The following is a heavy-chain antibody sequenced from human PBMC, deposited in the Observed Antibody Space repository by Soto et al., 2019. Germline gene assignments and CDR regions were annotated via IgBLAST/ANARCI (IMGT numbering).Heavy chain of an antibody. CDR2: IYYSGST. V-gene: IGHV4-59*01. CDR1: GGSISSYY. J-gene: IGHJ3*02. D-gene: IGHD3-10*01. CDR3: ARAHGSGWGAFEI. Sequence: SETLSLTCTVSGGSISSYYWSWIRQPPGKGLEWIGYIYYSGSTNYNPSLKSRVTISVDTSKNQFSLKLSSVTAADTAVYYCARAHGSGWGAFEIWGQGTMVTVSS.